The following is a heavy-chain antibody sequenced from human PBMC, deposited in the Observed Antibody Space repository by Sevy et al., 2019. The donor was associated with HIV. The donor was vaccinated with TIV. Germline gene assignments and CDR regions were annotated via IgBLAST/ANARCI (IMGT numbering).Heavy chain of an antibody. CDR1: GFSFSNYG. CDR3: AREVGGSGSK. D-gene: IGHD3-10*01. Sequence: GGSLRLSCEASGFSFSNYGMNWVRQAPGKGLEWVSGTSGSGGSTYYADSVKGRFTISRDNAKNSVYLEMNSLRAEDTAVYYCAREVGGSGSKWGQGTLVTVSS. J-gene: IGHJ4*02. CDR2: TSGSGGST. V-gene: IGHV3-23*01.